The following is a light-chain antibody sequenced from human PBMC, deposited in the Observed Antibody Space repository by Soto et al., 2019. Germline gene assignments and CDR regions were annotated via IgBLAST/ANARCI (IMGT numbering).Light chain of an antibody. CDR1: QSISSSH. Sequence: EIVLTQSPGTLSLSPGERATLSCRASQSISSSHLAWYQQTPGQAPRLLIYGASSRATGIPDRFSGSGSGTHFTLTISRLEPEDFAVYYCQQYGSSPRTFGQGPKLEIK. CDR2: GAS. V-gene: IGKV3-20*01. J-gene: IGKJ2*01. CDR3: QQYGSSPRT.